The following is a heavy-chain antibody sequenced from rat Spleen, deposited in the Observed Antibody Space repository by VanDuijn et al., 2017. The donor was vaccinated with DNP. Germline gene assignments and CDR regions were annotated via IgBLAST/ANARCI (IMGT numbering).Heavy chain of an antibody. CDR2: ISYDGSNI. D-gene: IGHD1-11*01. V-gene: IGHV5-17*01. CDR1: GLTFSDYA. J-gene: IGHJ2*01. Sequence: EVQLVESGGGLVQPGRSLKLSCAASGLTFSDYAMAWVRQAPKKGLEWAATISYDGSNIYYRDSVKGRFIISRDNAKSTLYLQIDSLRSEDTATYYCARHGYGNFLYYFDYWGQGVMVTVSS. CDR3: ARHGYGNFLYYFDY.